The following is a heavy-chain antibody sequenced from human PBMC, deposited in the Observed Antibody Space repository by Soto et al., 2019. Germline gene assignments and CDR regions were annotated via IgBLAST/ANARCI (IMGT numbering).Heavy chain of an antibody. CDR1: GYTFTSYD. V-gene: IGHV1-8*01. J-gene: IGHJ6*02. D-gene: IGHD3-3*01. Sequence: VKGSCKASGYTFTSYDINWVRQATGQGLEWMGWMNPNSGNTGYAQKFQGRVTMTRNTSISTAYMELSSLRSEDTAVYYCARTSRSGYYYYYYYGMDVWGQGTTVTVSS. CDR3: ARTSRSGYYYYYYYGMDV. CDR2: MNPNSGNT.